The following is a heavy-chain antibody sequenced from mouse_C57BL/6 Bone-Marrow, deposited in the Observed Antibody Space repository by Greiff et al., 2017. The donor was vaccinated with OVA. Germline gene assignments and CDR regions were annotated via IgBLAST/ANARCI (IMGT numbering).Heavy chain of an antibody. Sequence: DVQLVESGGGLVKPGGSLKLSCAASGFTFSSYAMSWVRQTPEKRLEWVATISDGGSYTYYPDNVKGRFTISRDNAKNNLYLQMSHLKSEDTAMYYCAREGGYPYFDYWGQGTTLTVSS. CDR1: GFTFSSYA. J-gene: IGHJ2*01. CDR3: AREGGYPYFDY. D-gene: IGHD3-1*01. V-gene: IGHV5-4*01. CDR2: ISDGGSYT.